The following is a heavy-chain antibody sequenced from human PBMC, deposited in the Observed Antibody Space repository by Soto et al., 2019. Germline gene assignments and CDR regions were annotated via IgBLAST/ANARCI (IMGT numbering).Heavy chain of an antibody. J-gene: IGHJ4*02. Sequence: QLQESGPGLVKPSETLSLTCTVSGGSIHGYYWTWIRQPPGKGLEWIGYIFYSGSTNYNPSLKSRVTISVDTSKNQFSLKLASVTAADTAVYYCARSGDSYGFTDYWGQGTLVTVSS. CDR1: GGSIHGYY. D-gene: IGHD5-18*01. CDR2: IFYSGST. CDR3: ARSGDSYGFTDY. V-gene: IGHV4-59*01.